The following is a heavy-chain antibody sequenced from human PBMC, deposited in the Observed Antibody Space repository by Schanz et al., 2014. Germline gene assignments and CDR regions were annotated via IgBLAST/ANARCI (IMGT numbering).Heavy chain of an antibody. CDR2: ISSSSSYI. V-gene: IGHV3-21*01. CDR3: ARDYAGFDC. D-gene: IGHD3-16*01. J-gene: IGHJ4*02. Sequence: VQLVESGGGVVQPGRSLRLSCAASGFTFSNFAMHWVRQAPGKGLEWVSYISSSSSYIYYADSMKGRFTISRDNAKNSLYLQMNSLRAEDTAVYYCARDYAGFDCWGQGTLVTVSS. CDR1: GFTFSNFA.